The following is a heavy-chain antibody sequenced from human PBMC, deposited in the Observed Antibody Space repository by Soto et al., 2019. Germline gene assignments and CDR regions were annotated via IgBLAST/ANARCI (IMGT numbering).Heavy chain of an antibody. CDR2: IYYRGSA. CDR1: GGSISSYY. D-gene: IGHD2-15*01. J-gene: IGHJ2*01. CDR3: ARINGYFDL. Sequence: SETLSLTCTVSGGSISSYYWSWIRQPPGKGLKWIGSIYYRGSAYYNPSLKSRVTISVDTSKNQFSLRLSSVTAADTAVYHCARINGYFDLWGRGTLVTVSS. V-gene: IGHV4-59*05.